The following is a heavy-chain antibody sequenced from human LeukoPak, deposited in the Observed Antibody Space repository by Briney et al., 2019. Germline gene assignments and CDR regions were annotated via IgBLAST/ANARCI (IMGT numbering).Heavy chain of an antibody. D-gene: IGHD3-3*01. V-gene: IGHV4-59*01. Sequence: SETLSLTCTVSGGSISSYYWSWIRQPPGKGLEWIGYIYYSGSTNYNPSLKSRVTISVDTSKNQFSLKLSSVTAADTAVYYCARDHLANLASRLFDPWGQGTLDTVSS. CDR3: ARDHLANLASRLFDP. J-gene: IGHJ5*02. CDR1: GGSISSYY. CDR2: IYYSGST.